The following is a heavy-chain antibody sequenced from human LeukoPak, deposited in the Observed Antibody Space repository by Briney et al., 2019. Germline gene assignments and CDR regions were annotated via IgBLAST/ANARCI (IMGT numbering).Heavy chain of an antibody. V-gene: IGHV3-23*01. CDR2: ISVSGNT. CDR1: GFTLSCYA. J-gene: IGHJ4*02. Sequence: GGSLRLSCAASGFTLSCYAMSWVRQGPGKGLEWVSAISVSGNTYHADSVKGRFTISRDSSKNTLYPQMNSLRAGDAAVYYCVRGYHDRSGSPVGVASWGQGTLVTVSP. CDR3: VRGYHDRSGSPVGVAS. D-gene: IGHD3-22*01.